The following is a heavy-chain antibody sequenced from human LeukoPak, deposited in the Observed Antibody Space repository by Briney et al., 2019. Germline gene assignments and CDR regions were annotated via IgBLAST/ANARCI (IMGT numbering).Heavy chain of an antibody. Sequence: GGSLRLSCAASGFSFSNFVMHWFRQAPGKGLEYVSAIMPNGETRGYANSMKGRFTISRDNSKNTLYLQMGSLRAEDMAIYYCARDRDGGFAFDIWGQGTLVTVSS. V-gene: IGHV3-64*01. CDR3: ARDRDGGFAFDI. J-gene: IGHJ3*02. CDR1: GFSFSNFV. CDR2: IMPNGETR. D-gene: IGHD2-15*01.